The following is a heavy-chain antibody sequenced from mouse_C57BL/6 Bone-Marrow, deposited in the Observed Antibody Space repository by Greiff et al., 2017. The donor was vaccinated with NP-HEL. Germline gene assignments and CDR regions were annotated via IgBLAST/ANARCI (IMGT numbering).Heavy chain of an antibody. V-gene: IGHV5-9-1*02. CDR1: GFTFSSYA. CDR3: TRVNYGLFAY. D-gene: IGHD1-2*01. J-gene: IGHJ3*01. Sequence: EVKLMESGEGLVKPGGSLKLSCAASGFTFSSYAMSWVRQTPEKRLEWVAYISSGGDYIYYADTVKGRFTISRDNARNTLYLQMSSLKSEDTAMYYCTRVNYGLFAYWGQGTLVTVSA. CDR2: ISSGGDYI.